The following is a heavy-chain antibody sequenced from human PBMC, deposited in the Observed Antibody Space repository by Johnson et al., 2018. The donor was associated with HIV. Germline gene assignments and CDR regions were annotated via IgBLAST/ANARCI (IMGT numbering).Heavy chain of an antibody. CDR1: GFTVSSNY. Sequence: VQLVESGGGLIQPGGSLRLSCAASGFTVSSNYMSWVRQAPGKGLEWVSVIYSGGSTYYADSVKGRFTSSRDNSKNTLYLQMNSLRAEDTAVYYCATGHSSGWYRDAFDIWGQGTMVTVSS. D-gene: IGHD6-19*01. CDR3: ATGHSSGWYRDAFDI. V-gene: IGHV3-53*01. CDR2: IYSGGST. J-gene: IGHJ3*02.